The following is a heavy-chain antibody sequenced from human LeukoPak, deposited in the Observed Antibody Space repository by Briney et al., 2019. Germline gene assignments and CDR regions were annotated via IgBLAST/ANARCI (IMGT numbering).Heavy chain of an antibody. CDR3: AKGFVRHYYDSSGSDAFDI. CDR1: GFTFSSYA. J-gene: IGHJ3*02. Sequence: GSLRLSCAASGFTFSSYAMSWVRQAPGKGLEWVSAISGSGSSTYYADSVKGRFTISRDNSKNTLYLQMNSLRAEDTAVYYCAKGFVRHYYDSSGSDAFDIWGQGTMVTVSS. CDR2: ISGSGSST. D-gene: IGHD3-22*01. V-gene: IGHV3-23*01.